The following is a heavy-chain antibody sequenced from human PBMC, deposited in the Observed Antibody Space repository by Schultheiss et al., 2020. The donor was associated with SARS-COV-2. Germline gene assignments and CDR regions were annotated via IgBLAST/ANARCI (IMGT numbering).Heavy chain of an antibody. V-gene: IGHV3-64*04. Sequence: GGSLRLSCAASGFTVNFNYMNWVRQAPGKGLEYVSAISSNGGSTYYADSVKGRFTISRDNSKDTLYLQMNSLRVEDTAVYYCAKDPVGFYLYPWFDPWGQGALVTVSS. CDR1: GFTVNFNY. CDR2: ISSNGGST. CDR3: AKDPVGFYLYPWFDP. D-gene: IGHD3-16*01. J-gene: IGHJ5*02.